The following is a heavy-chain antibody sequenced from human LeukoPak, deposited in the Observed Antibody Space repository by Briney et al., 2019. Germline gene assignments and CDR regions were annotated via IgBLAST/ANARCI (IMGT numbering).Heavy chain of an antibody. J-gene: IGHJ6*02. CDR1: GFTYSSYW. CDR3: ARDSNGMDV. V-gene: IGHV3-7*01. CDR2: IKQDGSEK. Sequence: GGSLRLSCAASGFTYSSYWMSWVRQVPGKGLEWVANIKQDGSEKYYVDSVKGRFTISRDNARNSLYLQMNSLRAEDTAVYYCARDSNGMDVWGQGTTVTVSS.